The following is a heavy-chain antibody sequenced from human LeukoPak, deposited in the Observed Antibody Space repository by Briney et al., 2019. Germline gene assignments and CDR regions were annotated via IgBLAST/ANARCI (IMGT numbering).Heavy chain of an antibody. Sequence: QPVGSLRLSCAASGFTFSSYAMSWVRQAPGKGLEWVSAISGSGGSTYYADSVKGRFTISRDNSKNTLYLQMNSLRAEDTAVYYCAKRPIIWSGYYDYWGQGTLVTVSS. D-gene: IGHD3-3*01. J-gene: IGHJ4*02. V-gene: IGHV3-23*01. CDR1: GFTFSSYA. CDR3: AKRPIIWSGYYDY. CDR2: ISGSGGST.